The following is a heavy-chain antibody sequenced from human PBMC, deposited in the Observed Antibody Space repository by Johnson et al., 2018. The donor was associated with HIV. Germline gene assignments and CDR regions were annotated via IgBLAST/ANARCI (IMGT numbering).Heavy chain of an antibody. D-gene: IGHD6-6*01. CDR2: ISYDGSNK. J-gene: IGHJ3*02. CDR1: GFTFSSYA. Sequence: QVQLVESGGGVVQPGRSLRLSCAASGFTFSSYAMHWVRQAPGKGLEWVAVISYDGSNKYYADSVKGRFTISRDNSKNTLYLQMNSLRAEDTAGYYCAREYSSLSQGAVDIWGQGTMVTVSS. CDR3: AREYSSLSQGAVDI. V-gene: IGHV3-30*04.